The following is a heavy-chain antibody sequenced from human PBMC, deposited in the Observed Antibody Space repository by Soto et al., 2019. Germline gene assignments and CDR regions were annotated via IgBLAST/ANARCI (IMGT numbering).Heavy chain of an antibody. V-gene: IGHV5-51*01. CDR1: GYSFTSYW. D-gene: IGHD4-17*01. J-gene: IGHJ5*02. CDR3: ARHPDYGDPMDWFDP. Sequence: EESLKISCKGSGYSFTSYWIGWVRQMPGKGLEWMGIIYPGDSDTRYSPSFQGQVTISADKSISTAYLQWSSLKASDTAMYYCARHPDYGDPMDWFDPWAQGTLVTVSS. CDR2: IYPGDSDT.